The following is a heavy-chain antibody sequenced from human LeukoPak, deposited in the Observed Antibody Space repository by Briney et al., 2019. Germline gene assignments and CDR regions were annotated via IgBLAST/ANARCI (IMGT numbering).Heavy chain of an antibody. CDR3: AKDPGTTAGPRDY. Sequence: GGSLRLSCAASGFTFSSYSMNWVRQAPGKGLEWVSSISSSSSYIYYADSVKGRFIISRDNAKNSLYLQMNSLRAEDTAVYYCAKDPGTTAGPRDYWGQGTLVTVSS. CDR1: GFTFSSYS. CDR2: ISSSSSYI. D-gene: IGHD1-7*01. J-gene: IGHJ4*02. V-gene: IGHV3-21*01.